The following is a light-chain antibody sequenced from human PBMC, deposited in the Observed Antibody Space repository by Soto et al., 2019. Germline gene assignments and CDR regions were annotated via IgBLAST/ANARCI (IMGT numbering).Light chain of an antibody. V-gene: IGKV3-15*01. J-gene: IGKJ4*01. CDR2: GAS. Sequence: EIVMTQSPATLSVSPGGSATLSCRASQSVSGNLAWYQQKPGQAPRLLIYGASTRATGIPARFSGSGSGTEFTLTISSLQSEDFAVYYCQQYSNWPPLTFGGGTKVEIK. CDR3: QQYSNWPPLT. CDR1: QSVSGN.